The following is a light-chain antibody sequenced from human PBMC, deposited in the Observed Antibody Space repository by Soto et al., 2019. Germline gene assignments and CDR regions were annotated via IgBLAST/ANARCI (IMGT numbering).Light chain of an antibody. CDR2: NAS. CDR3: QQRSNWPPKYT. V-gene: IGKV3D-20*02. CDR1: QSVGNNY. J-gene: IGKJ2*01. Sequence: EIVLTQSPGTLSLSPGERVTLSCRASQSVGNNYLGWYQQKPGQAPRLLIFNASRRPTGISDRFSGSGSGTDFTLTISRLEPEDFAVYYCQQRSNWPPKYTFGQGTKLEIK.